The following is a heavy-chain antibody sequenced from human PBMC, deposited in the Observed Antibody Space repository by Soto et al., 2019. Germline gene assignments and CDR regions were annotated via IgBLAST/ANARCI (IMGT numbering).Heavy chain of an antibody. J-gene: IGHJ6*02. CDR3: AIGRADSAGSSLGRRMDV. CDR1: GEAVGSGQSY. D-gene: IGHD3-10*01. V-gene: IGHV4-61*01. CDR2: TSVTGAM. Sequence: QVQLQESGPGLVKPSETLSLLCFVSGEAVGSGQSYWNWIRQAPGKGLEWIGQTSVTGAMKYSASLTGRVTMSVDTSKSQISLTLTSVTAADSATYFCAIGRADSAGSSLGRRMDVWGQGTTVTVAS.